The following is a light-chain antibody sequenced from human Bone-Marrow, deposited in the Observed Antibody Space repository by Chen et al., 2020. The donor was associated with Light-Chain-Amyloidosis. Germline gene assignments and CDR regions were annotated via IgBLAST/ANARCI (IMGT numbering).Light chain of an antibody. CDR3: SSYTITNTLV. V-gene: IGLV2-14*01. Sequence: QSALTQPASVSGSPGQSITISCTGTSGDVGGDNHVSWYQQHPDKAPKLMIYEVTNRPSWVPDRFSGSKSDNTASLTISGLQTEAEADYFCSSYTITNTLVFGSGTRVTVL. CDR1: SGDVGGDNH. J-gene: IGLJ1*01. CDR2: EVT.